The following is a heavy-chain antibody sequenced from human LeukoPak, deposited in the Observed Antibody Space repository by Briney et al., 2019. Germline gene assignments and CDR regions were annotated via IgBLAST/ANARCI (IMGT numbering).Heavy chain of an antibody. D-gene: IGHD4-17*01. CDR2: INHSGGT. Sequence: SETLSLTCAVYGGSFSGYYWSWIRQPPGKGLEWIGEINHSGGTNYNPSLKSRVTISVDTSKNQFSLKLSSVTAADTAVYYCARGDYGDYGNFDYWGQGTLVTVSS. V-gene: IGHV4-34*01. CDR3: ARGDYGDYGNFDY. CDR1: GGSFSGYY. J-gene: IGHJ4*02.